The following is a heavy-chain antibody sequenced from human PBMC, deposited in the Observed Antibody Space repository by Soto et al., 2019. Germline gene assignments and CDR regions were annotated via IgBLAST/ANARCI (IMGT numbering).Heavy chain of an antibody. D-gene: IGHD6-6*01. CDR2: ISSSGSIV. Sequence: GGSLRLSCAASGFTFTRYSMNWVRQAPGKGLEWISYISSSGSIVYYADSVKGRFTISRDNAKNSLYLQMNSLRAEDTAVYYCASRRDWGQGTLVTVSS. CDR1: GFTFTRYS. V-gene: IGHV3-48*04. J-gene: IGHJ4*02. CDR3: ASRRD.